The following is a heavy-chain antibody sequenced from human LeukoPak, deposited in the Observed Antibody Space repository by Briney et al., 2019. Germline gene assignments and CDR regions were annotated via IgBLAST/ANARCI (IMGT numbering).Heavy chain of an antibody. Sequence: PSETLSLTCTVSGGSISSGDYYWSWIRQPPGKGLEWIGYIYHSGSTYYNPSLKSRVTISVDRSKNQFSLKLSSVTAADTAVYYCARVKVNWFDPWGQGTLVTVSS. CDR2: IYHSGST. CDR1: GGSISSGDYY. V-gene: IGHV4-30-2*01. CDR3: ARVKVNWFDP. J-gene: IGHJ5*02.